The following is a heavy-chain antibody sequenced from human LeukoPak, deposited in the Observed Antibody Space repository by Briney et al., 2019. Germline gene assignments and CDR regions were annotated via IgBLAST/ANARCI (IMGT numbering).Heavy chain of an antibody. CDR2: ISYDGSNE. CDR1: GFTFSSYG. J-gene: IGHJ4*02. V-gene: IGHV3-30*18. CDR3: TKEGYYGSGSFPDY. Sequence: GRSLRLSCAASGFTFSSYGMHWVRQATGKGLEGVSVISYDGSNEYYADSVTGRFTISRDNSKNTLYLQMNSLRAEDTALYYYTKEGYYGSGSFPDYWGQGTLVTVSS. D-gene: IGHD3-10*01.